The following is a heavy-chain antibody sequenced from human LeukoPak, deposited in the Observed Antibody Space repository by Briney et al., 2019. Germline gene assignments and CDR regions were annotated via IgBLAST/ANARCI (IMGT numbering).Heavy chain of an antibody. CDR3: ARWDTHGTRRAFDI. CDR2: ISSSGSTI. CDR1: GFTFSDYY. D-gene: IGHD1-14*01. Sequence: GGSLRLSCAASGFTFSDYYMSWIRQAPGKGLEWVSYISSSGSTIYYADSVKGRFTISRDNAKNSLYLQMNSLRAEDTAVYYCARWDTHGTRRAFDIWGQGTMVTVSS. J-gene: IGHJ3*02. V-gene: IGHV3-11*01.